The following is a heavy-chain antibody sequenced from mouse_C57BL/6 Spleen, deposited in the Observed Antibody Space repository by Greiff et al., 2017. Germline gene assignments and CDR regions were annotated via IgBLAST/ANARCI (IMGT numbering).Heavy chain of an antibody. Sequence: DVKLQESGGGLVKPGGSLKLSCAASGFTFSDYGMHWVRQAPEKGLEWVAYISSGSSTIYYADTVKGRFTISRDTAKNTLFLQLTSLRSEDTAMYYWASGYYGSSYDWYFGVWGTGTTVTVSS. CDR1: GFTFSDYG. D-gene: IGHD1-1*01. CDR2: ISSGSSTI. J-gene: IGHJ1*03. CDR3: ASGYYGSSYDWYFGV. V-gene: IGHV5-17*01.